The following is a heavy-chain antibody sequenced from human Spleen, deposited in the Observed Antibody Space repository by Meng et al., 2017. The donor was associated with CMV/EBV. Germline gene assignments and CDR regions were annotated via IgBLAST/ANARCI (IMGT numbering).Heavy chain of an antibody. D-gene: IGHD3-10*01. V-gene: IGHV4-61*01. Sequence: SETLSLTCTVSGGSVSSGSYYWSWIRQPPGKGLEWIGYIYYSGSTNYNPSLKSRATISVDASKRQSSLRLNSVAAADTAVYFCARGQAFGYYFDYWGQGRLVTVSS. J-gene: IGHJ4*02. CDR3: ARGQAFGYYFDY. CDR2: IYYSGST. CDR1: GGSVSSGSYY.